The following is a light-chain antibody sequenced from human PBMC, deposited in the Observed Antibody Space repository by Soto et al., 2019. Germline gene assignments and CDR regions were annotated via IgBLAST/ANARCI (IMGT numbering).Light chain of an antibody. Sequence: DIQLTQSPSSLSASVGDRVTITCRASQSVSNYLNWYQQKPGKAPKLLMYAASTLQSGVSSRFSGSGSGTDFTLTISSLQPEDFATYYCQQSYSTPLTFGGGSKVEIK. CDR3: QQSYSTPLT. V-gene: IGKV1-39*01. CDR1: QSVSNY. CDR2: AAS. J-gene: IGKJ4*01.